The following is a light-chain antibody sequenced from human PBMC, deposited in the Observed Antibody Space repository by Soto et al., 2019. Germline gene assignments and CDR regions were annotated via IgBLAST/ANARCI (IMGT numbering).Light chain of an antibody. CDR3: SSYTSTSTLYV. CDR2: EVS. J-gene: IGLJ1*01. Sequence: QSVLTQPASVSVSPGQSITISCTGTSSDVGGYNYVSWHQQHPGKAPILIIYEVSNRPSGISNRFSGSKSGSTASLTISGLQPEDEADYYCSSYTSTSTLYVFGTGTKV. V-gene: IGLV2-14*03. CDR1: SSDVGGYNY.